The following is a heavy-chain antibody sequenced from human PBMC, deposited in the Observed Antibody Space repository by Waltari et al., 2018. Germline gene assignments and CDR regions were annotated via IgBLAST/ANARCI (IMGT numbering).Heavy chain of an antibody. V-gene: IGHV1-3*03. CDR2: INAGNGNT. CDR1: GYTFTSYA. J-gene: IGHJ4*02. D-gene: IGHD3-22*01. Sequence: QVQLVQSGAEVKKPGASVKVSCKASGYTFTSYAMHWVRQAPGQRLEWMGWINAGNGNTKYSQEFQGRVTITRDTSASTAYMELSSLRSEDMAVYYCARVSPYYYDSSGSIGGYYFDYWGQGTLVTVSS. CDR3: ARVSPYYYDSSGSIGGYYFDY.